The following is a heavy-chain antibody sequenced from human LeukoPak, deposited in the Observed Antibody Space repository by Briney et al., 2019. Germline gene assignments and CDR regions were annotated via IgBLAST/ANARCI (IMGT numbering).Heavy chain of an antibody. CDR1: GYTFTSYG. Sequence: ASVKVSCKASGYTFTSYGISWVRQAPGQGLEWMGWISAYNGNTNYAQKLQGRVTMTTDTSTSTAYMELRSLRSDDTAVYYCARTEKYYHDEHEYFQHWGQGTLVTVSS. J-gene: IGHJ1*01. D-gene: IGHD3-22*01. V-gene: IGHV1-18*01. CDR2: ISAYNGNT. CDR3: ARTEKYYHDEHEYFQH.